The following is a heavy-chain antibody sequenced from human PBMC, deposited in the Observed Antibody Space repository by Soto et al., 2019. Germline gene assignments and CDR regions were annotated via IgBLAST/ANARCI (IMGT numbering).Heavy chain of an antibody. CDR3: ARLHGYCISSSCHGHYAMDV. V-gene: IGHV4-39*01. CDR2: IYYSGST. D-gene: IGHD2-2*01. Sequence: QLQLQESGPGLVKPSETLSLTCTGYSAPVSSSTYTWGWIRQPPGQGLVWIGSIYYSGSTYYNPSPNIRVTVSVDTSKSQFSLKGTSVTAADTALYYCARLHGYCISSSCHGHYAMDVWGHGTTVTVSS. J-gene: IGHJ6*02. CDR1: SAPVSSSTYT.